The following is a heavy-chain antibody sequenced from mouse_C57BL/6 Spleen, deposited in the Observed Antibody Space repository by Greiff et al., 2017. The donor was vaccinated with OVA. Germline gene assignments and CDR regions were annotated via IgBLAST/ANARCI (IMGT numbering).Heavy chain of an antibody. Sequence: VQLQQSGPGLVQPSQSLSITCTVSGFSLTSYGVHWVRQSPGKGLEWLGVIWSGGSTDYNAAFISRLSISKDNSKSQVFFKMNSLQADDTAIYYCARYYGSSHYAMDYWGQGTSVTVSS. CDR1: GFSLTSYG. D-gene: IGHD1-1*01. J-gene: IGHJ4*01. CDR2: IWSGGST. CDR3: ARYYGSSHYAMDY. V-gene: IGHV2-2*01.